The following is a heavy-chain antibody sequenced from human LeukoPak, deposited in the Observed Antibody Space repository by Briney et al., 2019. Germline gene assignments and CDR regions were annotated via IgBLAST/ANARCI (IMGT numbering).Heavy chain of an antibody. D-gene: IGHD3-22*01. CDR1: GFTFSSYA. Sequence: PGGSLRLSCAASGFTFSSYAMSWVRQAPGKGLEWVSAISGSGGSTYYADSVKGRFTISRDNSKNTLYLQMNSLRAEDTAVYYCAKGSVYDSSGYYKPTHGIFDYWGQGTLVTVSS. J-gene: IGHJ4*02. CDR3: AKGSVYDSSGYYKPTHGIFDY. V-gene: IGHV3-23*01. CDR2: ISGSGGST.